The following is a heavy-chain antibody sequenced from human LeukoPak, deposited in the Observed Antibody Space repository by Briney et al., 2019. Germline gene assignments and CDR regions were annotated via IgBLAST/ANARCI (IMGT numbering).Heavy chain of an antibody. D-gene: IGHD6-6*01. Sequence: PSETLSLTCTISDGSISTYYWSWIRQPPGKGLEWIDYVYYSGSADYNPSLRSRVTLSVDTSKNQFSLTLTSVTAADTAMYYCATTTIGSSSSYYFDYWGRGTLVTVSS. V-gene: IGHV4-59*03. CDR2: VYYSGSA. CDR1: DGSISTYY. J-gene: IGHJ4*02. CDR3: ATTTIGSSSSYYFDY.